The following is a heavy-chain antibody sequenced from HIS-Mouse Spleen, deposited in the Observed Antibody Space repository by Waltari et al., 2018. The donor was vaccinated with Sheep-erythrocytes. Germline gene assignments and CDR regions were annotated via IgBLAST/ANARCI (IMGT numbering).Heavy chain of an antibody. V-gene: IGHV4-30-4*01. CDR2: IYYSGST. CDR3: ARALANWGSSFDY. Sequence: QVQLQESGPGLVKPSQTLSLTCTVSGGSISSGDYYWRWIRQPPGKGLEWIGYIYYSGSTYYNPSLKSRVTISVDTSKNQFSLKLSSVIAADTAVYYCARALANWGSSFDYWGQGTLVTVSS. D-gene: IGHD7-27*01. J-gene: IGHJ4*02. CDR1: GGSISSGDYY.